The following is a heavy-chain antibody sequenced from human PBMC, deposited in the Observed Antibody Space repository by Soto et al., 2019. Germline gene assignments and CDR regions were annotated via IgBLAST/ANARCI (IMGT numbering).Heavy chain of an antibody. Sequence: PGESLKISCKGSGYSFSNYWIAWVRQMPGKGLEWMGIIFPADSDTKYCPSFQGQVTISADKSISTAYLQWSSLKASDTAMYYCASSVVVPSTMNYFDYWGQGSLVTVSS. CDR1: GYSFSNYW. D-gene: IGHD2-15*01. CDR3: ASSVVVPSTMNYFDY. CDR2: IFPADSDT. J-gene: IGHJ4*02. V-gene: IGHV5-51*01.